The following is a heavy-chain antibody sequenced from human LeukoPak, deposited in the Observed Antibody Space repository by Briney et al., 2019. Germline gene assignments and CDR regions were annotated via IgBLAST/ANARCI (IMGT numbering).Heavy chain of an antibody. V-gene: IGHV3-30-3*01. J-gene: IGHJ4*02. CDR1: GFTFSSYA. CDR3: ARDEDYGGLSFDY. Sequence: QPGRSLRLSCAASGFTFSSYAMHWVRQAPGKGLEWVAVISYDGSNKYYADSVKGRFTISRDNSKNTLYLQMNSLRAEDTAVYYCARDEDYGGLSFDYWGQGTLVTVSS. CDR2: ISYDGSNK. D-gene: IGHD4-23*01.